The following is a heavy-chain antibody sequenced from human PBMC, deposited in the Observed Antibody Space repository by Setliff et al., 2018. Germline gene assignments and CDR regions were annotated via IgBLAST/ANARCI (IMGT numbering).Heavy chain of an antibody. CDR1: GASTTTYY. D-gene: IGHD3-3*01. CDR2: IYTSWST. CDR3: ARMSGFQYMDV. Sequence: PSETLSLTCAVSGASTTTYYWGWFRQPAGKGLEWIGQIYTSWSTNYNPSLKSRVTISLDTSKNQFSLSLSSVTAADTAVYYCARMSGFQYMDVWGKGTTVTVSS. V-gene: IGHV4-4*07. J-gene: IGHJ6*03.